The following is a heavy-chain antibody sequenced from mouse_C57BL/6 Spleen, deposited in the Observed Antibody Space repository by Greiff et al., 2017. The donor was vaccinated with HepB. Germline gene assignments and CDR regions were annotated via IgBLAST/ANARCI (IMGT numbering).Heavy chain of an antibody. CDR2: IWSGGST. CDR1: GFSLTSYG. J-gene: IGHJ1*03. CDR3: ARGKGRYFDV. V-gene: IGHV2-2*01. Sequence: QVQLKESGPGLVQPSQSLSITCTVSGFSLTSYGVHWVRQSPGKGLEWLGVIWSGGSTDYNAAFISRLSISKDNSKSQVFFKMNSLQADDTAIYYCARGKGRYFDVWGTGTTVTVSS. D-gene: IGHD1-3*01.